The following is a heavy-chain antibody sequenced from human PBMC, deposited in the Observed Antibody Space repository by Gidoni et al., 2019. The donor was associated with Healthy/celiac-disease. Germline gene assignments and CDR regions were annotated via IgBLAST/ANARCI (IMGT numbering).Heavy chain of an antibody. CDR3: ARDRRGYDYVWFDP. J-gene: IGHJ5*02. V-gene: IGHV1-3*01. CDR2: INAGNGNT. CDR1: GYTFTSYA. D-gene: IGHD5-12*01. Sequence: QVKLVQSGAEVKKPGASGEVSCKASGYTFTSYAMHWVRQAPGQRLEWMGWINAGNGNTKYSQKFQGRVTITRDTSASTAYMELSSLRSEDTAVYYCARDRRGYDYVWFDPWGQGTLVTVSS.